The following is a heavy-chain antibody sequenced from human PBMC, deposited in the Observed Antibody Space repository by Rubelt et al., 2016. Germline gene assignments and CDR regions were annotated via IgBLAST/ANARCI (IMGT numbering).Heavy chain of an antibody. CDR1: GYPFATYA. J-gene: IGHJ6*02. V-gene: IGHV1-3*01. CDR3: ARFALPAVTTAYYYYALDV. D-gene: IGHD4-17*01. CDR2: IDAGNGDT. Sequence: QVQLVQSGAEVKRPGASVKVSCKASGYPFATYAMHWVRPAPGQRLEWMGWIDAGNGDTKYSLNLQGRVTFTRETSASTAYMELSSLRSEDSAVYYCARFALPAVTTAYYYYALDVWGQGTTVTVSS.